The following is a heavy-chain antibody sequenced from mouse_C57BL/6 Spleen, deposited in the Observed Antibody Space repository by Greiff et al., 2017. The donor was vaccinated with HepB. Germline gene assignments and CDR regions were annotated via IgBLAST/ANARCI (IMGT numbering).Heavy chain of an antibody. V-gene: IGHV2-2*01. CDR2: IWSGGST. CDR1: GFSLTSYG. J-gene: IGHJ3*01. Sequence: VQLQQSGPGLVQPSQRLSITCTVSGFSLTSYGVHWVRQSPGKGLEWLGVIWSGGSTDYNAAFISRLSISKDNSKSQVFFKMNSLQADDTAIYYCARKEGDNWGFAYWGQGTLVTVSA. D-gene: IGHD4-1*01. CDR3: ARKEGDNWGFAY.